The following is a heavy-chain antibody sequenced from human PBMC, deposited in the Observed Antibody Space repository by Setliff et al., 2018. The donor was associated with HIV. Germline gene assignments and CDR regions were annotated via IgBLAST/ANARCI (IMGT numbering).Heavy chain of an antibody. J-gene: IGHJ5*02. D-gene: IGHD3-10*01. Sequence: ASVKVSCKASGYTFADYYMHWVQQAPGKGLEWMGRVDPEDGETIYAEKFQGRVSITADTSTDTAYMDLSSLRFEDTAVYYCATRPPDYYGSGNSYPWGQGTLVTVSS. CDR1: GYTFADYY. CDR2: VDPEDGET. V-gene: IGHV1-69-2*01. CDR3: ATRPPDYYGSGNSYP.